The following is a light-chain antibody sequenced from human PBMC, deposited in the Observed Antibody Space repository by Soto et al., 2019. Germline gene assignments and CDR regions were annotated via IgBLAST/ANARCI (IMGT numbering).Light chain of an antibody. V-gene: IGKV1-39*01. CDR3: HQTCGTPQR. CDR2: SAS. J-gene: IGKJ1*01. Sequence: DIQMTQSPSSLSASVGDRVTITCRAGQTVTDYLNWYQHKPGKAPKLLIYSASTLQSGVPSRFSGSGSGTDFTLTITSLQPEDYGTYYCHQTCGTPQRFGQGTRVEIK. CDR1: QTVTDY.